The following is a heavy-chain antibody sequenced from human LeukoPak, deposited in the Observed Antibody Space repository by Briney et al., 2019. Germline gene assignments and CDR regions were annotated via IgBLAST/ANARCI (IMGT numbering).Heavy chain of an antibody. CDR3: ARDGETARPADY. D-gene: IGHD1-1*01. Sequence: PGASLRLSCAASGFTFSSYAMIWVRQIPGKGLEGLEWVSSISGSGSSTYYADSVKGRFTVSRDNSKNTLYLQMDSLRAEDTAAYYCARDGETARPADYWGQGTLVTVSS. J-gene: IGHJ4*02. V-gene: IGHV3-23*01. CDR2: ISGSGSST. CDR1: GFTFSSYA.